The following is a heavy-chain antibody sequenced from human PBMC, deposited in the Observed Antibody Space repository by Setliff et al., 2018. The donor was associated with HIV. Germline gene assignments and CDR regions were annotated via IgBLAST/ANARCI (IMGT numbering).Heavy chain of an antibody. V-gene: IGHV1-69*10. CDR3: AHNHLAVAGSHYFDY. J-gene: IGHJ4*02. D-gene: IGHD6-19*01. CDR2: ITPLLGTT. Sequence: SVKVSCKASGGTFSSYGITWVRQAPGQGLEWMGGITPLLGTTNYAQRFQSRVTITKDTSKNQVLLTMTNMDPLDTATYYCAHNHLAVAGSHYFDYWGQGTLVTVSS. CDR1: GGTFSSYG.